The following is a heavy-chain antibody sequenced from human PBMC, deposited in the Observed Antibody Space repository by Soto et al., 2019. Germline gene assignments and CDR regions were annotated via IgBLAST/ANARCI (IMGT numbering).Heavy chain of an antibody. CDR2: IYYSGST. V-gene: IGHV4-59*01. J-gene: IGHJ6*02. CDR1: GGSISSYY. Sequence: SETLSLTCTVSGGSISSYYLSWIRQPPGKGLEWFGSIYYSGSTNYNSSLKSRITITVDTSKNPFSQKLSTVTAADTAVYYCARDRIIAARGFGNNYYYYGMDVWGQGTTVTVSS. CDR3: ARDRIIAARGFGNNYYYYGMDV. D-gene: IGHD6-6*01.